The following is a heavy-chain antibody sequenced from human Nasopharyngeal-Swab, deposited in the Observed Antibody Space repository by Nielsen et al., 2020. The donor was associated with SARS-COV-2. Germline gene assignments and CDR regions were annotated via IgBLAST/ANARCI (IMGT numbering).Heavy chain of an antibody. D-gene: IGHD6-25*01. CDR3: AKDRDSGDESEEYYHYYGMDV. CDR2: ISSSSYI. V-gene: IGHV3-21*04. CDR1: GFTFSSYS. Sequence: GESLKISCAASGFTFSSYSMNWVRQAPGKGLEWVSSISSSSYIYYADSLKGRFTISRDSSKNTLNLQMNNLRAEDTAIYYCAKDRDSGDESEEYYHYYGMDVWGQGAPVTVSS. J-gene: IGHJ6*02.